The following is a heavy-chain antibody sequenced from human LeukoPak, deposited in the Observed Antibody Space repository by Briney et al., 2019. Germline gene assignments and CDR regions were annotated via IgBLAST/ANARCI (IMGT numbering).Heavy chain of an antibody. CDR1: GGSFSGYY. CDR3: ARIPLGYSGAYYFDY. D-gene: IGHD5-12*01. CDR2: ISSSGSV. J-gene: IGHJ4*02. V-gene: IGHV4-4*09. Sequence: KPSETLSLTCAVYGGSFSGYYWSRIRQPAGKGLEWIGYISSSGSVNDNPSLRSRVTISVDTSKNQFFLNLSSVSAADTAVYYCARIPLGYSGAYYFDYWGQGTLVTVSP.